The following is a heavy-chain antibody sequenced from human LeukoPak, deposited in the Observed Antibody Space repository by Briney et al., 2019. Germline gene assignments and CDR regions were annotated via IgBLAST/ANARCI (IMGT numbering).Heavy chain of an antibody. CDR2: IDPRGGST. CDR3: ARESIAAAHDY. D-gene: IGHD6-13*01. V-gene: IGHV1-46*03. J-gene: IGHJ4*02. Sequence: GASVKISCKASGYIFTSYYIHWVRRAPGQGLEWMGIIDPRGGSTTYAQKFQGRVTMTRDTSTSTAYMEPSSLRSEDTAVYYCARESIAAAHDYWGQGTLVTVSS. CDR1: GYIFTSYY.